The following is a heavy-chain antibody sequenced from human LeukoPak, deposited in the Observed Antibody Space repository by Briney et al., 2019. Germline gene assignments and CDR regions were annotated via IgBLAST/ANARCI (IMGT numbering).Heavy chain of an antibody. CDR3: ARRPVGAVTSPWFDP. J-gene: IGHJ5*02. V-gene: IGHV4-34*01. D-gene: IGHD1-26*01. Sequence: PSETLSLTCAVYGGSFSGYYWSWIRQPPGKGLEWIGEINHSGSTNYSPSLKSRVTISVDTSKNQFSLKLSSVTAADTAVYYSARRPVGAVTSPWFDPWGQGTLVTVSS. CDR2: INHSGST. CDR1: GGSFSGYY.